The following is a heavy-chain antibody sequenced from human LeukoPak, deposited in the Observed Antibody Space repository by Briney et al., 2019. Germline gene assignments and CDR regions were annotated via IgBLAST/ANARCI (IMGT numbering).Heavy chain of an antibody. J-gene: IGHJ6*02. CDR3: ARDVGSRNHGLDV. D-gene: IGHD3-10*01. V-gene: IGHV4-4*02. CDR1: AGSISTSNW. Sequence: SETLSLTCAVSAGSISTSNWWSWVRQPPGKGLEWIGEIYHSGSTHYNPSLQSRVTISVDKSTNQFSLNLSSVAAADTAVYYCARDVGSRNHGLDVWGQGTPVTVSS. CDR2: IYHSGST.